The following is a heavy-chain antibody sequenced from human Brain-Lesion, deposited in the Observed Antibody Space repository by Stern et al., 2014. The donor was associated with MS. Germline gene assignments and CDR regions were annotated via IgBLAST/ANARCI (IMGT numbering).Heavy chain of an antibody. V-gene: IGHV1-2*02. J-gene: IGHJ6*02. CDR1: GYIFTGYY. CDR2: INPTNGGL. D-gene: IGHD3-3*01. Sequence: VHLVESGAEVKKPGASVKVSCKTSGYIFTGYYIHWVRQAPGQGLEWMAWINPTNGGLKYAQKFQGRVTMSRDTSISTAYVELSSLTSDDTAVYYCARDQRGITIFGVVTDYYYLGMDVWGQGTTVTVSS. CDR3: ARDQRGITIFGVVTDYYYLGMDV.